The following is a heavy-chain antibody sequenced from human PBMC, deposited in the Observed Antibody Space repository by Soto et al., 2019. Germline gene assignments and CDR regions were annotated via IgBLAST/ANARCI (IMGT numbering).Heavy chain of an antibody. CDR2: ISGSGGRT. Sequence: GGSLRLSCAASGFTFTNYDMNWVRQPPGKGLEWASAISGSGGRTYYADSVNGRYTIPRDNSKNTLYLQMNSLRAEDTAVYYCAKDEFFPCSGGSCSGFAPWGQGTLVNVSS. CDR1: GFTFTNYD. D-gene: IGHD2-15*01. J-gene: IGHJ5*02. CDR3: AKDEFFPCSGGSCSGFAP. V-gene: IGHV3-23*01.